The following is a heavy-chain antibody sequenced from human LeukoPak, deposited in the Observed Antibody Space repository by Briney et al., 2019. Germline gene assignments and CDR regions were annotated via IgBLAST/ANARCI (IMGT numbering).Heavy chain of an antibody. J-gene: IGHJ5*02. CDR2: ISGSGGST. V-gene: IGHV3-23*01. CDR1: GFTFSSYA. CDR3: AREFHCSGGSCYSPRWFDP. D-gene: IGHD2-15*01. Sequence: GGSLRLSCAASGFTFSSYAMSWVRQAPGKGLEWVSAISGSGGSTYYADSVKGRFTISRDNAKNSLYLQMNSLRAEDTAVYYCAREFHCSGGSCYSPRWFDPWGQGTLVTVSS.